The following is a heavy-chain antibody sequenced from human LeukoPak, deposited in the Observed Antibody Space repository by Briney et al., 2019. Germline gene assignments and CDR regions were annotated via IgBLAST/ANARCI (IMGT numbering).Heavy chain of an antibody. CDR3: ARAYGGNSQYFQH. D-gene: IGHD4-23*01. CDR1: GGSISTSNYY. Sequence: PSETLSLTCTVSGGSISTSNYYWGWIRQPPGKGLEWIGNIFYSGSTYYSPSLRSRVTISLDTSKNQFSLKLSSVTAADTAVYYCARAYGGNSQYFQHWGQGTLVTVSS. CDR2: IFYSGST. V-gene: IGHV4-39*07. J-gene: IGHJ1*01.